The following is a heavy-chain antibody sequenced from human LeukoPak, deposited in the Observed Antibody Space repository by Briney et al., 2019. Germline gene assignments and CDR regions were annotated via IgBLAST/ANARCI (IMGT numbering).Heavy chain of an antibody. CDR2: MNPNSGNT. CDR1: GYTFTSYD. Sequence: ASVKVSCKASGYTFTSYDINWVRQATGQGLAWMGWMNPNSGNTDYEHKFQGRVTMTRNTSISTAYMELSSLRSEDTAVYYCARGDVGVLRYFDWLYYFDYWGQGTLVTVSS. J-gene: IGHJ4*02. D-gene: IGHD3-9*01. CDR3: ARGDVGVLRYFDWLYYFDY. V-gene: IGHV1-8*01.